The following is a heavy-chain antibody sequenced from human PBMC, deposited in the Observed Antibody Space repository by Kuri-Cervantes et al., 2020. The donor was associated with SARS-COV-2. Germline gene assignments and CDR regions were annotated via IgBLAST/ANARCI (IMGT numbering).Heavy chain of an antibody. Sequence: SETLSLTCTVSGGSISSYYWSWIRKPPGKGLEWIGYIYYSGSTNYNPSLKSRVTISVDTSKNQFSLKLSSVTAADTAVHYCARGDCSGGSCYGMDVWGQGTTVTVSS. J-gene: IGHJ6*02. CDR2: IYYSGST. CDR3: ARGDCSGGSCYGMDV. CDR1: GGSISSYY. V-gene: IGHV4-59*01. D-gene: IGHD2-15*01.